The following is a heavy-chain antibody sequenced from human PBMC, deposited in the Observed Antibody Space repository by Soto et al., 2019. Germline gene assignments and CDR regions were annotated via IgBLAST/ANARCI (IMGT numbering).Heavy chain of an antibody. CDR2: IKQDGSEK. CDR3: ARAGGNWNYASVFGY. J-gene: IGHJ4*02. CDR1: GFTFSSYA. D-gene: IGHD1-7*01. Sequence: GGSLRLSCAASGFTFSSYAMHWVRQAPGKGLEWVANIKQDGSEKYYVDSVKGRFTISRDNAKNSLYLQMNSLRAEDTAVYYCARAGGNWNYASVFGYWGQGTLVTVSS. V-gene: IGHV3-7*05.